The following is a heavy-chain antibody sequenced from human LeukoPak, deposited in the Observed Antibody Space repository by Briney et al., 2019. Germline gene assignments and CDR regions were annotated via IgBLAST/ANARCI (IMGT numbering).Heavy chain of an antibody. CDR2: ISYDGSNK. Sequence: GGSLRLSCAASGFTFSSYGMLWVRQAPGKGLEWVAVISYDGSNKYYADSVKGRFTISRDNSKNTLYLQMNSLRAEDTAVYYCAHGIEMATTKYFQHWGQGTLVTVSS. D-gene: IGHD5-24*01. J-gene: IGHJ1*01. V-gene: IGHV3-30*03. CDR3: AHGIEMATTKYFQH. CDR1: GFTFSSYG.